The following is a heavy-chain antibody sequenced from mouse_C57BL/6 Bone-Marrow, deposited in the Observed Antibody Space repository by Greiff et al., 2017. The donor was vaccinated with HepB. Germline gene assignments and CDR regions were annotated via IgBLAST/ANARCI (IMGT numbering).Heavy chain of an antibody. V-gene: IGHV2-9-1*01. D-gene: IGHD2-4*01. CDR2: IWTGGGT. CDR3: ARKEGYDYPTYAMDY. Sequence: VMLVESGPGLVAPSQSLSITCTVSGFSLTSYAISWVRQPPGKGLEWLGVIWTGGGTNYNSALKSRLSISKDNSKSQVFLKMNSLQTDDTARYYCARKEGYDYPTYAMDYWGQGTSVTVSS. CDR1: GFSLTSYA. J-gene: IGHJ4*01.